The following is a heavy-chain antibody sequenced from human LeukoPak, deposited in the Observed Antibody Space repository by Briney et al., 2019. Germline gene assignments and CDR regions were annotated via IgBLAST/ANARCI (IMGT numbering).Heavy chain of an antibody. CDR3: AGSLGYCTSNVCYLKY. CDR2: INPYNDIT. D-gene: IGHD2-8*01. J-gene: IGHJ4*02. Sequence: VASVKLSCKASGYTFTASGLCWVRQAPGQGLEWMGWINPYNDITDYAQTFKGRVTMTTDTSTSTAYMELRSLRSDDTAVYYCAGSLGYCTSNVCYLKYWGQGTLVTVSS. CDR1: GYTFTASG. V-gene: IGHV1-18*01.